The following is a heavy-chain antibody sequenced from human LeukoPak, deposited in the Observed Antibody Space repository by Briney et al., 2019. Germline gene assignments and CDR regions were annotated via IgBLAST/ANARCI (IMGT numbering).Heavy chain of an antibody. J-gene: IGHJ5*02. CDR2: ISYDGSNK. D-gene: IGHD6-19*01. CDR1: GFTFSSYD. CDR3: ATSGYSSGWGGWFDP. V-gene: IGHV3-30-3*01. Sequence: GGSLRLSCAASGFTFSSYDMHWVRQAPGKGLEWVAVISYDGSNKYYADSVNVRFTTSRDNSKNTLSLQMNSLRAEDTAVYYCATSGYSSGWGGWFDPWGQGTLVTVAS.